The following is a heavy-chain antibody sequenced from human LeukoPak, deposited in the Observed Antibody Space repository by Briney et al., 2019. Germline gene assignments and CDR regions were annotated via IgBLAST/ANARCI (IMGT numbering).Heavy chain of an antibody. CDR3: ARRSGSFQGDYNFDY. J-gene: IGHJ4*02. CDR1: GYIFTSYW. CDR2: IYPGDSDT. Sequence: GESLKISCKGSGYIFTSYWIAWVLQMPGKDLEWMGIIYPGDSDTRYSPSFQGQVTISADKSISTAYLQWSSLKASDTAMYYCARRSGSFQGDYNFDYGGQGILFTVSS. V-gene: IGHV5-51*01. D-gene: IGHD1-26*01.